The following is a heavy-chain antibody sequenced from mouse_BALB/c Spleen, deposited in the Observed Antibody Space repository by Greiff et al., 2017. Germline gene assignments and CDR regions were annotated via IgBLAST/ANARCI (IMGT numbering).Heavy chain of an antibody. CDR1: GYTFSSYW. D-gene: IGHD1-2*01. CDR3: ARRTAFAY. CDR2: ILPGSGST. J-gene: IGHJ3*01. V-gene: IGHV1-9*01. Sequence: QVQLQQSGAELMKPGASVKISCKATGYTFSSYWIEWVKQRPGHGLEWIGEILPGSGSTNYNEKFKGKATFTADTSSNTAYMQLSSLTSEDSAVYYCARRTAFAYWGQGTLVTVSA.